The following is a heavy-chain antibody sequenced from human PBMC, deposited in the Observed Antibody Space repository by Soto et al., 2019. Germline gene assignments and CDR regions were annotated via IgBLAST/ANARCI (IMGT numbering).Heavy chain of an antibody. J-gene: IGHJ5*02. CDR2: IYPDDSDT. CDR1: GYSFTSYW. Sequence: GESLKISCKGSGYSFTSYWIGWVRQMPGKGLEWMGIIYPDDSDTRYSPSFQGQVTISADKSISTAYLQWSSLKASDTAMYYCARLRSDKRRLIQSLGGWFDPWGQGTLVTVSS. CDR3: ARLRSDKRRLIQSLGGWFDP. V-gene: IGHV5-51*01. D-gene: IGHD2-15*01.